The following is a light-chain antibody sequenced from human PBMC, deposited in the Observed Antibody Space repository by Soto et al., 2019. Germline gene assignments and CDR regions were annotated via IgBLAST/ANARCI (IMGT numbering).Light chain of an antibody. CDR1: SSNIGSNF. Sequence: QSVLTQPPSASGTPGQRVTISCSGSSSNIGSNFVYWYQQFPGTAPKLLIYRNNQRPSGVPDRFSGSKSGTSASLAISGLPSEDEAVYYCAAWDASPSACVFGNGTKLTVL. V-gene: IGLV1-47*01. CDR3: AAWDASPSACV. CDR2: RNN. J-gene: IGLJ1*01.